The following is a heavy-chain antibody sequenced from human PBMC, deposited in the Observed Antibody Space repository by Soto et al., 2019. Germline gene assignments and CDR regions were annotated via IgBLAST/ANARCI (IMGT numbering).Heavy chain of an antibody. V-gene: IGHV3-9*01. CDR2: ISWNGASL. J-gene: IGHJ3*02. CDR1: GFTFDDYV. CDR3: ARVMDYYGSGSEDDACDI. Sequence: GGSLRLSCTASGFTFDDYVMHWVRQAPGKGLEWVSGISWNGASLGYADSVKGRFTISRDNSKNTLYLQMNSLRAEDTVLFYCARVMDYYGSGSEDDACDIWGRGTMVTVSS. D-gene: IGHD3-10*01.